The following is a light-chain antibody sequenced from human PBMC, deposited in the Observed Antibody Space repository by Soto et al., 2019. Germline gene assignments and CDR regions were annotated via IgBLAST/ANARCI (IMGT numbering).Light chain of an antibody. J-gene: IGKJ1*01. CDR3: QHYSGDRAT. Sequence: DILLTQSPSTLSASVGDRVPLSCRASQSINKWLAWYEHKPGKAPNLLIYEVSTLHSGVPSRFSGSGSGTEFTLTISSLRPDDFATYYCQHYSGDRATFGQGTKVDI. CDR2: EVS. CDR1: QSINKW. V-gene: IGKV1-5*03.